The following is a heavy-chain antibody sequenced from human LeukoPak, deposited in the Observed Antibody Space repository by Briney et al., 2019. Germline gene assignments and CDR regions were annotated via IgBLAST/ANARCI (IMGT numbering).Heavy chain of an antibody. CDR1: GGSISSSSYY. CDR3: ARAYYYDRSGYRAEYFQH. J-gene: IGHJ1*01. V-gene: IGHV4-39*01. Sequence: SETLSLTCTVSGGSISSSSYYWGWIRQPPGKGLEWIGSIYYSGSTYYNPSLKSRVTISVDTSKNQFSLKLSSVTAADTAVYYCARAYYYDRSGYRAEYFQHWGQGTLVTVSS. D-gene: IGHD3-22*01. CDR2: IYYSGST.